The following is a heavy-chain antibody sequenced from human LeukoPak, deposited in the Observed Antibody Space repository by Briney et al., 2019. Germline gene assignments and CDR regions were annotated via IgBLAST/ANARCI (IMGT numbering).Heavy chain of an antibody. D-gene: IGHD4-17*01. V-gene: IGHV3-23*01. J-gene: IGHJ4*02. CDR1: GFTFGDYA. CDR2: ISDSGGGT. Sequence: HSGGSLRLSCTTPGFTFGDYAVSWVRQAPGKGLEWVSAISDSGGGTYYADAVKGRFTISRDNSKNTLYLQMNSLRGEDTAVYYCAKVSGDADYFDYWGQGTLVTVSS. CDR3: AKVSGDADYFDY.